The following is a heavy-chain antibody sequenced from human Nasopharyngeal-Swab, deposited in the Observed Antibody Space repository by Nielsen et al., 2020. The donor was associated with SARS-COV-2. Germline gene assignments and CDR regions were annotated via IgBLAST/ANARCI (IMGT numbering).Heavy chain of an antibody. Sequence: WVRQAPGQGLEWMGWINTNTGNPTYAQGFTGRFVFSLDTSVSTAYLQISSLKAEDTAVYYCARDAVLLWFGELSWHYYYYMDVWGKGTTVTASS. CDR3: ARDAVLLWFGELSWHYYYYMDV. V-gene: IGHV7-4-1*02. J-gene: IGHJ6*03. D-gene: IGHD3-10*01. CDR2: INTNTGNP.